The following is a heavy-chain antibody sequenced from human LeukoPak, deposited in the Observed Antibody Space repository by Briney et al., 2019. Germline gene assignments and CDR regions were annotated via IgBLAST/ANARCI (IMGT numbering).Heavy chain of an antibody. CDR1: GFTFSSHW. Sequence: GGSLRLSCAASGFTFSSHWMTWVRQAPGKGLEWVANINHFGNEEYYVDSVKGRFTISRDNAKNSLYLQMNSLRAEDTAVYYCGRGKVWSRMYFDFWGQGTLVTVSS. D-gene: IGHD3-10*01. CDR3: GRGKVWSRMYFDF. J-gene: IGHJ4*02. CDR2: INHFGNEE. V-gene: IGHV3-7*01.